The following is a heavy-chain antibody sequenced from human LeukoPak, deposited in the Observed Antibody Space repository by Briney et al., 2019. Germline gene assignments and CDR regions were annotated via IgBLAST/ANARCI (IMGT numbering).Heavy chain of an antibody. CDR1: GGSISNYY. Sequence: SETLSLTCTVSGGSISNYYWSWIRQPPGKGLEWIGYIYYSGSTNYNPSLKSRVTISVDTSKNQFSLKLSSVTAADTAVYYCARCPSPVVKSAFDIWGQGTMVTVSS. V-gene: IGHV4-59*08. CDR3: ARCPSPVVKSAFDI. CDR2: IYYSGST. D-gene: IGHD4-23*01. J-gene: IGHJ3*02.